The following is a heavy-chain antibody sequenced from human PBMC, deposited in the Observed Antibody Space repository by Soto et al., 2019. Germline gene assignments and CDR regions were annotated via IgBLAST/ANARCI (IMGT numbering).Heavy chain of an antibody. CDR1: GFTFSNYT. Sequence: PGGSLRLSCVASGFTFSNYTLHWVRQAPGKGLEWVAVMSYDGRNKYSADSVKGRFTISRDNSKNTLYLQMNSLITEDTALYYCARSGRALTFGEMKYYYGMDVWGQGTTVTVSS. D-gene: IGHD3-16*01. CDR2: MSYDGRNK. CDR3: ARSGRALTFGEMKYYYGMDV. V-gene: IGHV3-30*04. J-gene: IGHJ6*02.